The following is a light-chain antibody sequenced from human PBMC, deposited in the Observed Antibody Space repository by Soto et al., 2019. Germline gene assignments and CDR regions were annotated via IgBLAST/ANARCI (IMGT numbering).Light chain of an antibody. CDR3: SSYTTTNTYV. CDR2: EVS. Sequence: QSALTQPASVSGSPGQSVTISCTGPRSDIGGYNYVSWYQQHPGKAPKLMIYEVSNRPSGVSNRFSGSKSGNTASLTISGLQAEDEADYYCSSYTTTNTYVFGTGTKVTVL. CDR1: RSDIGGYNY. J-gene: IGLJ1*01. V-gene: IGLV2-14*01.